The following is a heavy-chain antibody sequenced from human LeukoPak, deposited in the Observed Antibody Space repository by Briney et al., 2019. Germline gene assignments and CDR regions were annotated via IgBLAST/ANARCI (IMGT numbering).Heavy chain of an antibody. CDR1: GGSISSSSYY. D-gene: IGHD2-15*01. J-gene: IGHJ3*02. CDR2: IYYSGST. Sequence: PSETLSLTCTVSGGSISSSSYYWGWIRQPPGKGLEWIGSIYYSGSTYYNPSLKSRVTISVDTSKNQFSLKLSSVTAADTAVYYCARDLRVCSGGSCRAFDIWGQGTMVTVSS. V-gene: IGHV4-39*02. CDR3: ARDLRVCSGGSCRAFDI.